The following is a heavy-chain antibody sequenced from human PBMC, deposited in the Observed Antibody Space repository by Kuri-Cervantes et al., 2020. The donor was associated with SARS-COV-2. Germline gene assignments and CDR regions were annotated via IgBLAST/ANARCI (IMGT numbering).Heavy chain of an antibody. CDR3: ERVGYDFWSGYKYNWFDP. CDR2: IYYSGST. D-gene: IGHD3-3*01. V-gene: IGHV4-59*01. J-gene: IGHJ5*02. Sequence: ESLKIPCTVPGGSISSYYWSWIRQPPGKGLEWIVYIYYSGSTNYNPSLKNRVTISVDTSKNQFSLTLSSVTAADTAVYSCERVGYDFWSGYKYNWFDPWGQGNLVTVSS. CDR1: GGSISSYY.